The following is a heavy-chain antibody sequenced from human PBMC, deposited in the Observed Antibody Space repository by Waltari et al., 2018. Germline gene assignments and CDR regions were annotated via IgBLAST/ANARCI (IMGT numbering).Heavy chain of an antibody. V-gene: IGHV1-69-2*01. CDR1: GYTFMDYF. CDR2: IDPEDGET. CDR3: APLPGGSGQTFDY. D-gene: IGHD3-10*01. J-gene: IGHJ4*02. Sequence: EVELVQSGAEVKKPGATVKISCKASGYTFMDYFMHWVQQAPGKGLVWRGSIDPEDGETVYSEKFQGRVTITAATSTDTAYMELSSLTSGDTAVYYCAPLPGGSGQTFDYWGQGTLVTVSS.